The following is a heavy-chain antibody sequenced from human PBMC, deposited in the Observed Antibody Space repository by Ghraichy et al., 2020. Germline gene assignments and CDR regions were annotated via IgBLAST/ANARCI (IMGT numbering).Heavy chain of an antibody. V-gene: IGHV4-34*01. D-gene: IGHD2-15*01. Sequence: SETLSLTCAVYGGSFSGYYWSWIRQPPGKGLEWIGEINHSGSTNYNPSLKSRVTISVDTSKNQFSLKLSSVTAADTAVYYCARGGGLVVAATGGYYYYGMDVWGQGTTVTVSS. CDR2: INHSGST. CDR1: GGSFSGYY. J-gene: IGHJ6*02. CDR3: ARGGGLVVAATGGYYYYGMDV.